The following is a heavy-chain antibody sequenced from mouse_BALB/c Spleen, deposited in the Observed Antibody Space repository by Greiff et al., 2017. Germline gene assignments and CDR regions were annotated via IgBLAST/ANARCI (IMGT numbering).Heavy chain of an antibody. CDR3: ARGGLDYAMDY. CDR1: GFTFTDYY. D-gene: IGHD2-2*01. V-gene: IGHV7-3*02. CDR2: IRNKANGYTT. Sequence: EVKLEESGGGLVQPGGSLRLSCATSGFTFTDYYMSWVRQPPGKALEWLGFIRNKANGYTTEYSASVKGRFTISRDNSQSILYLQMNTLRAEDSATYYCARGGLDYAMDYWGQGTSVTVSS. J-gene: IGHJ4*01.